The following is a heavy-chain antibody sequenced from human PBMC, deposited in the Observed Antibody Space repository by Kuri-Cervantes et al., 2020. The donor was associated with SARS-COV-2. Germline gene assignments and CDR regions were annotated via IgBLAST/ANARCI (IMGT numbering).Heavy chain of an antibody. J-gene: IGHJ6*03. CDR3: ARVVPAADEGLYYYYTDV. Sequence: ESLKISCTVSGGSISSYYWSWIRQPAGKGLEWIGRIYTSGSTNYNPSLKSRVTMSVDTSKNQFSLKLSSVTAADTAVYYCARVVPAADEGLYYYYTDVWGKGTTVTVSS. CDR2: IYTSGST. D-gene: IGHD2-2*01. CDR1: GGSISSYY. V-gene: IGHV4-4*07.